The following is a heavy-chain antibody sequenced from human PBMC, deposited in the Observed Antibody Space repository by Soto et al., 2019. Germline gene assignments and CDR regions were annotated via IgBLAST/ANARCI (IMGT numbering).Heavy chain of an antibody. D-gene: IGHD3-22*01. V-gene: IGHV3-23*01. CDR2: LSGSGENT. J-gene: IGHJ4*02. CDR3: VQMTHYFDSSGFGEQYFFDS. Sequence: LRLSCAASGINFSNDVMTWVRQAPGKGLEWVSGLSGSGENTYYAESVKGRFTISRDNSKNTLYLQMRSLRAEDTALYYCVQMTHYFDSSGFGEQYFFDSWRQGTQVTVSS. CDR1: GINFSNDV.